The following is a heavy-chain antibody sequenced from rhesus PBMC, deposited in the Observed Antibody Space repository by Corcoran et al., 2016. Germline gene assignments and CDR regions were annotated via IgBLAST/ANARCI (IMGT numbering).Heavy chain of an antibody. J-gene: IGHJ4*01. V-gene: IGHV4-169*01. Sequence: QLQLQESGPGLVKPSETLSVTCAVSGGSISSSYWSWIRQAPGKGLEWIGFIYGSGSSTNYNPSLKSRVSLSVYTSKNQLSLKLSSVTTADTAVYYCVKTGSGYSGSWNLFDYWGQGVLVTVSS. CDR1: GGSISSSY. CDR2: IYGSGSST. CDR3: VKTGSGYSGSWNLFDY. D-gene: IGHD6-25*01.